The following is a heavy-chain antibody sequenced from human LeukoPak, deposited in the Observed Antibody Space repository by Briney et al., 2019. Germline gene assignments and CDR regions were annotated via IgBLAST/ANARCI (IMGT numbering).Heavy chain of an antibody. V-gene: IGHV4-61*02. D-gene: IGHD6-13*01. CDR2: IYTSGST. CDR1: GGSISSGSYY. Sequence: SETLSLTCTVPGGSISSGSYYWSWIRQPAGKGLEWIGRIYTSGSTNYNPSLKSRVTISVDTSKNQFSLKLSSVTAADTAVYYCASHYSSSWYGDVADYWGQGTLVTVSS. CDR3: ASHYSSSWYGDVADY. J-gene: IGHJ4*02.